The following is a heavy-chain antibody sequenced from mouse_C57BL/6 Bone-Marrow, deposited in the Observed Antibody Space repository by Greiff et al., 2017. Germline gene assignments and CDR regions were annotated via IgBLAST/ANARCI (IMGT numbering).Heavy chain of an antibody. J-gene: IGHJ4*01. CDR3: ARNRLDY. CDR1: GFSLTSYG. V-gene: IGHV2-2*01. CDR2: IWSGGST. Sequence: VQRVESGPGLVQPSQSLSISCTASGFSLTSYGVHWVRQSPGKGLEWLGVIWSGGSTAYNADFKSRGSISEDKSKSQVFFKMNSLQADDTAIYYCARNRLDYWGQGTSGTVSS.